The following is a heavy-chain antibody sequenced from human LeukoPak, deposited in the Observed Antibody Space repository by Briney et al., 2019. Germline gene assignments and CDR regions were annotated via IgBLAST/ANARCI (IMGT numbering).Heavy chain of an antibody. D-gene: IGHD3-16*01. Sequence: IPSETLSLTCAVYGGSFSGYYWSWIRQPPGKGLEWIGEINHSGSTNYNPSLKSRVTISVDTSKNQFSLKLSSVTAADTAVYYCARGFGYHWGQGTLVTVSS. CDR1: GGSFSGYY. J-gene: IGHJ4*02. V-gene: IGHV4-34*01. CDR3: ARGFGYH. CDR2: INHSGST.